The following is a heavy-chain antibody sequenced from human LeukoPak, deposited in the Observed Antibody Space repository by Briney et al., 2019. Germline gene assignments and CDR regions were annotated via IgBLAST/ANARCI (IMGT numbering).Heavy chain of an antibody. J-gene: IGHJ4*02. V-gene: IGHV4-61*02. CDR1: GGSISSGSYY. CDR3: ATGWVITGEN. Sequence: PSQTLSLTCTVSGGSISSGSYYWSWIRQPAGKGLEWIGRIYTSGSTNYNPSLKSRVTISVDTSKNQLSLKLSSVTAADTAVYYCATGWVITGENWGQGTLVTVSS. D-gene: IGHD3-22*01. CDR2: IYTSGST.